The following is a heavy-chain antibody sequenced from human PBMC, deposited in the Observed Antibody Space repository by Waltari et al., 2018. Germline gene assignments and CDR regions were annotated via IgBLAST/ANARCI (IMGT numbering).Heavy chain of an antibody. CDR1: GFTFTIYS. CDR2: ITGDSNTI. J-gene: IGHJ4*02. D-gene: IGHD1-1*01. V-gene: IGHV3-48*04. CDR3: ARSTEGRFDY. Sequence: EVQLVESGGGLVQPGGSLRLSCVASGFTFTIYSMHWVRQVPGKGLEWGSYITGDSNTISYGDSVKGRFTSSRDNAKNSLYLQMNSLRGVDTAVYYCARSTEGRFDYWGQGTLVIVSS.